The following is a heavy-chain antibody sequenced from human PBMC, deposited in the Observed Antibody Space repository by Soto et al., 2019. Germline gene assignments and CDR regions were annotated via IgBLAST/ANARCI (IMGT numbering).Heavy chain of an antibody. V-gene: IGHV1-69*01. CDR1: GGSFSYYA. CDR2: IIPFSAAA. CDR3: ARSGEAYYDVLTGSYKGSWFDP. Sequence: QVQLVQPGAEVKKPGSSVRVSCKASGGSFSYYAISWVRQAPGQGLEWMGGIIPFSAAANYAQKFQGRVTITADESTRMVYMELSSLRPEDTAVYYCARSGEAYYDVLTGSYKGSWFDPWGQGTLVTVSS. D-gene: IGHD3-9*01. J-gene: IGHJ5*02.